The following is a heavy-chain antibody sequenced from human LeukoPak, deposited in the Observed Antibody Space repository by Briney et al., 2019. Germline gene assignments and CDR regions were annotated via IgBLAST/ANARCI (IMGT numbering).Heavy chain of an antibody. V-gene: IGHV1-2*02. CDR2: INPNSGGT. CDR3: AREWPYGDYGRYYFDY. CDR1: GYTFTGYY. D-gene: IGHD4-17*01. J-gene: IGHJ4*02. Sequence: ASVKVSCKASGYTFTGYYMHWVRQAPGQGLEWMGWINPNSGGTNYAQKFQGRVTMTRDTSISTAYMELSRLRSDDTAVYYCAREWPYGDYGRYYFDYWGQGTLVTVSS.